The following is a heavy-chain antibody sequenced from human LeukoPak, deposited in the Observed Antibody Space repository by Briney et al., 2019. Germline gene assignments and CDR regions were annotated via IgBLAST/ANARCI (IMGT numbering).Heavy chain of an antibody. V-gene: IGHV3-20*03. CDR2: IDWNGGRT. Sequence: KGVEWVSGIDWNGGRTLYADSVKGRFTISTDNAKNSLYLQMNSLRAEDTAVYYCARDSRRQFDYWGQGTLVTVSS. J-gene: IGHJ4*02. CDR3: ARDSRRQFDY.